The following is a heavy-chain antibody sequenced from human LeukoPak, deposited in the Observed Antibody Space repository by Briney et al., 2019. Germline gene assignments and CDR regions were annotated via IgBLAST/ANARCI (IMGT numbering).Heavy chain of an antibody. CDR1: GFTFSSYS. CDR2: ISSSSSYI. D-gene: IGHD1-26*01. J-gene: IGHJ3*02. V-gene: IGHV3-21*01. CDR3: ARWGIVGVFDAFDI. Sequence: PGGSLRLSCAASGFTFSSYSMNWVRQAPGKGPEWVSSISSSSSYIYYADSVKGRFTISRDNAKNSLYLQMNSLRAEDTAVYYCARWGIVGVFDAFDIWGQGTMVTVSS.